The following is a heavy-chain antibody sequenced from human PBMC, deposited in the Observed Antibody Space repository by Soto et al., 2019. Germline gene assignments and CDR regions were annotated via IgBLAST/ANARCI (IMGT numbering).Heavy chain of an antibody. D-gene: IGHD3-3*02. Sequence: GGSLRLSCAASGFTFSSYGMHWVRQAPGKGLEWVAVIWYDGSNKYYADSVKGRFTISRDNSKNTLYLQMNSLKTEDTAVYYCTTDHFLYYYYYGMDVWGQGTTVTVSS. J-gene: IGHJ6*02. V-gene: IGHV3-33*01. CDR1: GFTFSSYG. CDR3: TTDHFLYYYYYGMDV. CDR2: IWYDGSNK.